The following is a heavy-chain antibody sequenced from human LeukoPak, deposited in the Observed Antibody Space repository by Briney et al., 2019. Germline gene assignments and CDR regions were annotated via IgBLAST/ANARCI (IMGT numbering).Heavy chain of an antibody. Sequence: ASVKVSCKASGYSFTNYAMNWVRQAPGQGLEWMGWIHPSTGNPTYAQGFTGRFVFSLDTSVSTAYLQISSLKAEDTAVYYCASALTVTTYHYWGQGTLVTVSS. D-gene: IGHD4-17*01. J-gene: IGHJ4*02. V-gene: IGHV7-4-1*02. CDR3: ASALTVTTYHY. CDR2: IHPSTGNP. CDR1: GYSFTNYA.